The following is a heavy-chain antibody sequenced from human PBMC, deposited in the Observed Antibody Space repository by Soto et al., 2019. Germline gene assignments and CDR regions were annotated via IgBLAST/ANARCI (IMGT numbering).Heavy chain of an antibody. CDR3: ARGAPGGLYYFDY. CDR2: INAGNGNT. D-gene: IGHD2-2*01. Sequence: GASVKVSCKASGYTFTSYAMHWVRQAPGQRLERMGWINAGNGNTKYSQEFQGRVTITRDTSASTAYMELSSLRSEDTAVYYCARGAPGGLYYFDYWGQGTLVTVSS. V-gene: IGHV1-3*01. J-gene: IGHJ4*02. CDR1: GYTFTSYA.